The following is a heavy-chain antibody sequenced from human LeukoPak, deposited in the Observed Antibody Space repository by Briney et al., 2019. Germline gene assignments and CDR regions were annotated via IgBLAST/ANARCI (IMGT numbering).Heavy chain of an antibody. CDR2: IYYSGST. CDR3: AREVLRGQYYFDY. Sequence: PSETLSLTCTVSGDSISSSSYYWGWIRQPPGKGLEWIGSIYYSGSTYYNPSLKSRVIISVDTSKNQFSLKMRSVTAADTAVYYCAREVLRGQYYFDYWGQGTLVTVSS. CDR1: GDSISSSSYY. J-gene: IGHJ4*02. D-gene: IGHD3-10*01. V-gene: IGHV4-39*07.